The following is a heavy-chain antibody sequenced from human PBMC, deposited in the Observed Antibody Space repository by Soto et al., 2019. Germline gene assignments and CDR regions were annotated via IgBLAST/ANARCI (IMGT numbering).Heavy chain of an antibody. CDR3: ATNPPHTGDFDF. Sequence: VQLVQSGAEVKKPGASVKVSCQTSGYIFATYDINWVRQATGQGLEWLGWMSPDNGKTGYAQKFQGRVTMTRSTSISTAYMELAGLQSDVTAVYYCATNPPHTGDFDFWGQGTLVTVSS. D-gene: IGHD7-27*01. CDR2: MSPDNGKT. CDR1: GYIFATYD. J-gene: IGHJ4*02. V-gene: IGHV1-8*01.